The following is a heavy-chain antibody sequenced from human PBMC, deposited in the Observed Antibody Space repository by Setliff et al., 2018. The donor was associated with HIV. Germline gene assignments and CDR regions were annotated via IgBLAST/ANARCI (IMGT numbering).Heavy chain of an antibody. CDR2: ISFDGKSK. Sequence: PGGSLRLSCAASGFTFSSYAIHCVRQAPGRGLGWVAVISFDGKSKYYADSVRGRFTISRDDSKNTLYLQMNSLRAEDTAMYYCARDKAVNSWSGYYTPTYMDVWGKGTMVTVSS. CDR1: GFTFSSYA. CDR3: ARDKAVNSWSGYYTPTYMDV. J-gene: IGHJ6*03. V-gene: IGHV3-30*04. D-gene: IGHD3-3*01.